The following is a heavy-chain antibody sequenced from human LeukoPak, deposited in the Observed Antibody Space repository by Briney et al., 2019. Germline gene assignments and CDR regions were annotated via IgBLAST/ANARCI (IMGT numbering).Heavy chain of an antibody. CDR1: GYTFTSYG. CDR3: ARDWVDYYDSSGYPN. Sequence: ASVKVSCKASGYTFTSYGISWVRQAPGQGLEWMGIINPSGGSTSYAQKFQGRVTMTRDMSTSTVYMELSSLRSEDTAVYYCARDWVDYYDSSGYPNWGQGTLVTVSS. CDR2: INPSGGST. V-gene: IGHV1-46*01. D-gene: IGHD3-22*01. J-gene: IGHJ4*02.